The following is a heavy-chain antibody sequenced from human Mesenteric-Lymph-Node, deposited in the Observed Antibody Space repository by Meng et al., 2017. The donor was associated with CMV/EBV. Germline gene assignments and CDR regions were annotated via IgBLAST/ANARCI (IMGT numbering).Heavy chain of an antibody. V-gene: IGHV3-53*01. Sequence: GESLKISCAVSGFSVTSYFMTWVRQAPGKGLEYVSFIRSDDSTNYAKSVQGRFTISRDNSKNTVFLLMNSLRAEDTALYYCARACRQVNSCYLDYWGQGTLVAVSS. D-gene: IGHD2-2*01. CDR3: ARACRQVNSCYLDY. CDR2: IRSDDST. CDR1: GFSVTSYF. J-gene: IGHJ4*02.